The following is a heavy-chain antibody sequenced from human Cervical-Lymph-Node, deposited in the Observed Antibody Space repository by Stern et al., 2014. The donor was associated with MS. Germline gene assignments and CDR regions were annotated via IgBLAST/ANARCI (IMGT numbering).Heavy chain of an antibody. V-gene: IGHV4-31*03. J-gene: IGHJ4*02. Sequence: QVQLQESGPGLVKPSQTLSLTCTVSGGSISSGGYYWSWIRQHPGKGLEGIGYIYYRGRTYYTPSLMSRVPISVDTSKNQLSLNLSSVTAADTAVNYGARVAYDFWSGYYSIDYWGQGTLVTVSS. CDR1: GGSISSGGYY. CDR3: ARVAYDFWSGYYSIDY. CDR2: IYYRGRT. D-gene: IGHD3-3*01.